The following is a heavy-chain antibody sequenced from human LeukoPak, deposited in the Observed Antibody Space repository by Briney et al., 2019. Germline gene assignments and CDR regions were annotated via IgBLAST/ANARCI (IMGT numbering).Heavy chain of an antibody. CDR3: ARHPTLSSGGNFGY. V-gene: IGHV4-39*01. J-gene: IGHJ4*02. CDR2: LYNTETT. CDR1: GGSISRSSYY. D-gene: IGHD3-16*02. Sequence: SEALSLTCSVSGGSISRSSYYWGRIRQPPGKGLEWIGSLYNTETTYYNPSLQSRVTISVDTSKNQLSLKLSSVTAADTAVYDCARHPTLSSGGNFGYGGQGTLVSVFS.